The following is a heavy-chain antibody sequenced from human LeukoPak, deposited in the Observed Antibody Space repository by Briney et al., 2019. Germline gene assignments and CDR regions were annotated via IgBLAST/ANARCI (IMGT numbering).Heavy chain of an antibody. CDR1: GFTFSSYG. Sequence: PGRSLRLSCAASGFTFSSYGMHWVRQAPGKGLEWVAVISYDGSNKYYAGSVKGRFTISRDNSKNTLYLQMNSLRAEDTAVYYCAKDGIAVAQYWGQGTLVTVSS. J-gene: IGHJ4*02. D-gene: IGHD6-19*01. V-gene: IGHV3-30*18. CDR2: ISYDGSNK. CDR3: AKDGIAVAQY.